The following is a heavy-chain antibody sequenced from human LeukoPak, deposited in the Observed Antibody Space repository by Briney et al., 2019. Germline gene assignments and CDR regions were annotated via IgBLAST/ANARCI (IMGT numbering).Heavy chain of an antibody. CDR3: ANRWGTQDFGNNIDI. D-gene: IGHD2-8*02. J-gene: IGHJ3*02. Sequence: GGSLRLSCAASGFTFSNHGMHWVRQAPDKGLEWVAFVQNHGGDIHYADSVEGRFTISRDNSKNTLYLQMNSLRPEDTAMYYCANRWGTQDFGNNIDIWGQGTLVTVSS. CDR2: VQNHGGDI. CDR1: GFTFSNHG. V-gene: IGHV3-30*02.